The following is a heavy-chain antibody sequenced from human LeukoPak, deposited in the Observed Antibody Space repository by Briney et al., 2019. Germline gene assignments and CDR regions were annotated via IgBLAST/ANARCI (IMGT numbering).Heavy chain of an antibody. CDR2: IYYSGST. V-gene: IGHV4-59*12. Sequence: SETLSLTCTVSGASISSYYWSWIRQSPGKGLEWIGYIYYSGSTYYNPSLKSRVTISVDTSKNQFPLKLSSVTAADTAVYYCARWGLPADDAFDIWGQGTMVTVSS. CDR1: GASISSYY. CDR3: ARWGLPADDAFDI. D-gene: IGHD1-14*01. J-gene: IGHJ3*02.